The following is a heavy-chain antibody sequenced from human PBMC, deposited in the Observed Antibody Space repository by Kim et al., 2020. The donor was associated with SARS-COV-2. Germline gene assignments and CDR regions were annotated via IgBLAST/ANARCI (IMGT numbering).Heavy chain of an antibody. V-gene: IGHV3-48*01. CDR3: AVGGGDY. D-gene: IGHD3-16*01. Sequence: SSSTIYDADSVEGRFTISRDNAKNSLYLQMNSLRAEDTAVYYCAVGGGDYWGQGTLVTVSS. CDR2: SSSTI. J-gene: IGHJ4*02.